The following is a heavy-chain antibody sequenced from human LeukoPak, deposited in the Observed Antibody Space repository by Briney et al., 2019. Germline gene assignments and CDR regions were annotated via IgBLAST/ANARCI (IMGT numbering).Heavy chain of an antibody. CDR3: ARQSLPDYDILTGPPI. CDR2: IYYSGST. CDR1: GGSISSGDYY. J-gene: IGHJ4*02. V-gene: IGHV4-30-4*01. D-gene: IGHD3-9*01. Sequence: KTSQTLSLTCTVSGGSISSGDYYWSWIRQPPGKGLEWIGYIYYSGSTYYNPSLKSRVTISVDTSKNQFSLKLSSVTAADTAVYYCARQSLPDYDILTGPPIWGQGTLVTVSS.